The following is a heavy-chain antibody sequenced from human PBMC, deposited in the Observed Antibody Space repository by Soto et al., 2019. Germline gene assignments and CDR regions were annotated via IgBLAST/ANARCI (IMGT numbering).Heavy chain of an antibody. CDR2: INAGNGNT. V-gene: IGHV1-3*01. J-gene: IGHJ4*02. CDR3: ANALGLYYFYY. D-gene: IGHD3-16*01. Sequence: QVQLVQSGAEVKKPGASVKVSCKASGYTFTSYAMHCVRQAPGQRLEWMGWINAGNGNTKYSQKFQGRVTITMDTSASTAYMELRSLRSEDTAVYYCANALGLYYFYYWGQGTLVTVSS. CDR1: GYTFTSYA.